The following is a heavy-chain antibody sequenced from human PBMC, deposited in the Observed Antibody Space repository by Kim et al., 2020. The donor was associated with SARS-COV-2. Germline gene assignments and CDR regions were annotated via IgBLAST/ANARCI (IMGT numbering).Heavy chain of an antibody. V-gene: IGHV1-3*01. CDR2: INAGNGNT. CDR1: GYTFTNYA. CDR3: ARGAYCSGSSCYSPHFEYYYYGMDV. J-gene: IGHJ6*02. D-gene: IGHD2-15*01. Sequence: ASVKVSCKASGYTFTNYAMHWVHQAPGQRLEWMGWINAGNGNTKYSQKFQGRVTSTRDTSASTAYMELSSLRSEDTAVYYCARGAYCSGSSCYSPHFEYYYYGMDVWGQGTTVTVSS.